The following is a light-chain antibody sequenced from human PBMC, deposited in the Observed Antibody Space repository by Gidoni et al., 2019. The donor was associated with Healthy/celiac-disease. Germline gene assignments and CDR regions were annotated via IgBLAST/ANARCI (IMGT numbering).Light chain of an antibody. J-gene: IGKJ2*01. V-gene: IGKV1-5*01. CDR2: DAS. CDR3: QQYNRYSPYT. CDR1: QSISSW. Sequence: DIQMTQSPSTLSASVGDRVTITCRASQSISSWLAWYQQKPGKATKLLIYDASSLESGVPSRFSGSGSGTEFTLTISSLQPDDFATYYCQQYNRYSPYTFGQGTKLEIK.